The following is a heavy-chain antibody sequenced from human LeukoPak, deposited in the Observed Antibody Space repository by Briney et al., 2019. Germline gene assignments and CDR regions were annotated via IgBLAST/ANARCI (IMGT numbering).Heavy chain of an antibody. J-gene: IGHJ4*02. D-gene: IGHD1-26*01. CDR1: GYSISSGYY. CDR3: ARILLLGTTRVFDY. V-gene: IGHV4-38-2*01. Sequence: PSETLSLTCAVSGYSISSGYYWGWIRQPPGKGLEWIGSIYHSGNTYSNSSLKSRVTLSVDTSKNQFSLKLSSVTAADTAVCYCARILLLGTTRVFDYWGQGTLVTVSS. CDR2: IYHSGNT.